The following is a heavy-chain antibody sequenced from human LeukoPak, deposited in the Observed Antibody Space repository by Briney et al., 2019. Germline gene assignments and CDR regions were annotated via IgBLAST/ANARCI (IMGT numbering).Heavy chain of an antibody. Sequence: ASVKVSCKASGYTFTSYYLYWVRQAPGQGLEWIGVINPSGGSTTSAQKFQGRVTMNRDTSTSTVYMELRSLRSEDTAVYYCARGPGPADDGGGYCFDYWGQGTLVTVSS. D-gene: IGHD3-22*01. J-gene: IGHJ4*02. CDR3: ARGPGPADDGGGYCFDY. CDR1: GYTFTSYY. CDR2: INPSGGST. V-gene: IGHV1-46*01.